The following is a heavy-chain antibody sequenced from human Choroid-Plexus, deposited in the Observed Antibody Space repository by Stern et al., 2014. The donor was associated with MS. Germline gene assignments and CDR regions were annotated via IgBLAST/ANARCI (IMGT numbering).Heavy chain of an antibody. CDR1: GFTFGSCA. CDR3: AKDRHYLTYFFDH. D-gene: IGHD2/OR15-2a*01. Sequence: VQLVESGGGVVQPGRPLRLSCVASGFTFGSCAMRWVRQAPGKGLEWVAGVSYDGSNKYYADSVKGRFTISRDNSQNTLYMQMSSLRPEDTAVYYCAKDRHYLTYFFDHWGQGSLVTVSS. V-gene: IGHV3-30*18. J-gene: IGHJ5*02. CDR2: VSYDGSNK.